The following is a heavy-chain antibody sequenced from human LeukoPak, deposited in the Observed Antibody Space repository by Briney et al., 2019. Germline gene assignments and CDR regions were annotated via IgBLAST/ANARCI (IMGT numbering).Heavy chain of an antibody. CDR1: GFTFSVYA. J-gene: IGHJ5*02. CDR2: ISGSGGST. Sequence: PVGSLRLSCTASGFTFSVYAMIWVRQAPEKGLEWVSGISGSGGSTYYADSVKGRFTISRDNSKNTLYLQMNSLRAEDTAVYYCAKVWSADFWSGYLTWFDPWGQGTLVTVSS. D-gene: IGHD3-3*01. CDR3: AKVWSADFWSGYLTWFDP. V-gene: IGHV3-23*01.